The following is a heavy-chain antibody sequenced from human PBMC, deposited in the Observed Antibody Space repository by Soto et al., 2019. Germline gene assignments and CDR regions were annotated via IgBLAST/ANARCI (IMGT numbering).Heavy chain of an antibody. CDR2: ISPYNGHT. V-gene: IGHV1-18*01. CDR3: TRERIVETAMVKTPY. CDR1: GYAFDTFG. D-gene: IGHD5-18*01. J-gene: IGHJ4*02. Sequence: QVQLVQSGTEVKNPGASVKVSCKASGYAFDTFGISWVRQAPGQGLEWMGWISPYNGHTNYAQRVQGRVTMTTDTSTSTAYMELRSLRSNDTAVYYCTRERIVETAMVKTPYWGQGTLVTVSS.